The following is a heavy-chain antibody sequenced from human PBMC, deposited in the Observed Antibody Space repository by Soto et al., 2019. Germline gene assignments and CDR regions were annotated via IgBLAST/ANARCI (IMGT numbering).Heavy chain of an antibody. CDR3: AGGGGSGYYWGGTDAFDI. CDR2: IYYSGST. CDR1: GGSISSYY. V-gene: IGHV4-59*01. Sequence: SETLSLTCTVSGGSISSYYWSWIRQPPGKGLEWIGYIYYSGSTNYNPSLKSRVTISVDTSKNQFSLKLSSVTAADTAVYYCAGGGGSGYYWGGTDAFDIWGQGTMVTVSS. D-gene: IGHD3-22*01. J-gene: IGHJ3*02.